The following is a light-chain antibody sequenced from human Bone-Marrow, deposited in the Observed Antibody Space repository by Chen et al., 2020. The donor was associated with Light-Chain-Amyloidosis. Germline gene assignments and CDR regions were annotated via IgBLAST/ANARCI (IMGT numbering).Light chain of an antibody. Sequence: QSALTQPPSVSGSPGQSATISCTGTSSDIGNWIRVSCPQQPPVTAPTLMIYEVSNRTSGVPDRFSGSKSGNTASLTISGLQAEDEANYYCSSFTNSNTWVFGGGTRLTVL. CDR2: EVS. J-gene: IGLJ3*02. V-gene: IGLV2-18*02. CDR3: SSFTNSNTWV. CDR1: SSDIGNWIR.